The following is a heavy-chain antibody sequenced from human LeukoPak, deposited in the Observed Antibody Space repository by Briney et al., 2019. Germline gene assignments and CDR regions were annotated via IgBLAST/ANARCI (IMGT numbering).Heavy chain of an antibody. J-gene: IGHJ4*02. D-gene: IGHD1-1*01. V-gene: IGHV3-30*03. CDR1: GFTFSRYG. CDR3: ARGVNNWSNDY. Sequence: PGRSLRLSCAASGFTFSRYGIHWVRQAPGKGLEWVAVISNDGSNKYYADSVKGRFTISRDNSKNTLYLQMNSLRAEDTAVYYCARGVNNWSNDYWGQGTLVTVSS. CDR2: ISNDGSNK.